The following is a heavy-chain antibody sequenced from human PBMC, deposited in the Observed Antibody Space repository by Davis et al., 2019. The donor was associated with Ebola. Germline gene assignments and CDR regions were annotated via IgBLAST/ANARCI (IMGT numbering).Heavy chain of an antibody. J-gene: IGHJ4*02. V-gene: IGHV3-23*01. Sequence: PGGSLRLSCAASGFTFSSYAMSWVRQAPGKGLEWVSAISGSGGSTYYADSVKGRFTISRDNSKNTLYLQMNSLRAEDTAVYYCAKDSEHLPDLEWLTMEFFDYWGQGTLVTVSS. D-gene: IGHD3-3*01. CDR1: GFTFSSYA. CDR3: AKDSEHLPDLEWLTMEFFDY. CDR2: ISGSGGST.